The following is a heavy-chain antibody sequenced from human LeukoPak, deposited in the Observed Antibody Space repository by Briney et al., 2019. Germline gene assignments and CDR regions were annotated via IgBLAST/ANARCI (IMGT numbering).Heavy chain of an antibody. V-gene: IGHV4-34*01. D-gene: IGHD3-3*01. CDR2: INHSGST. Sequence: SETLSLTCAVYGGSFSGYYWSWIRQPPGKGLEWVGEINHSGSTNYNPSLKSRVTISVDTSKNQFSLKLSSVTAADTAVYYCARFSRFTGYNWFDPWGQGALVTVSS. J-gene: IGHJ5*02. CDR3: ARFSRFTGYNWFDP. CDR1: GGSFSGYY.